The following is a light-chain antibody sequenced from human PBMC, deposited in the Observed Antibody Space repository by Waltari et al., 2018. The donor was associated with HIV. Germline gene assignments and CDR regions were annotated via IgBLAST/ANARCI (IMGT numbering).Light chain of an antibody. V-gene: IGLV2-23*02. CDR1: SSDVGNSNL. J-gene: IGLJ2*01. CDR3: CSYADSATFVL. Sequence: QSALTQPASVSGSPGQSITISCTETSSDVGNSNLVSWYQQFTGKAPKLLIYEVTKRPSGVSSRFCGSKSGNTSSLTISYLQPDDEAKYYCCSYADSATFVLFGGGTRVTV. CDR2: EVT.